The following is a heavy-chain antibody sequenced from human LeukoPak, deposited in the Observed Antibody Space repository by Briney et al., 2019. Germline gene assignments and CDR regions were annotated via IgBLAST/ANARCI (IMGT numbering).Heavy chain of an antibody. CDR2: IYYSGST. D-gene: IGHD6-6*01. CDR3: ARCRGGSSSIYYYYMDV. Sequence: SETLSLTCTVSGGSISSSNFYWGWIRQPPGKGLEWIGSIYYSGSTYHNPSLKSRVTISVDTSKNQFSLKLSSVTAADTAVYYCARCRGGSSSIYYYYMDVWGKGTTVTVSS. V-gene: IGHV4-39*07. J-gene: IGHJ6*03. CDR1: GGSISSSNFY.